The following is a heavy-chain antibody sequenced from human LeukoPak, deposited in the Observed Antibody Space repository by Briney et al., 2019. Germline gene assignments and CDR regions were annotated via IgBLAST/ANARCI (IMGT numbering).Heavy chain of an antibody. D-gene: IGHD3-22*01. CDR2: IIPIFGTA. CDR3: APLPGSGSLNQH. V-gene: IGHV1-69*13. J-gene: IGHJ1*01. Sequence: SVKVSCKASGGTFSSYAISWVRQAPGQGLEWMGGIIPIFGTANYARKFQGRVTITADESTSTAYMELSSLRSEDTAVYYCAPLPGSGSLNQHWGQGTLVTVSS. CDR1: GGTFSSYA.